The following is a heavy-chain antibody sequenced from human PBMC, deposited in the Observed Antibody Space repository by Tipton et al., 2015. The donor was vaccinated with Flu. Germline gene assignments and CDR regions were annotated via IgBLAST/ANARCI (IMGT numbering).Heavy chain of an antibody. J-gene: IGHJ4*02. CDR3: TTGVWFRELREDY. CDR1: GFTFSNAW. CDR2: IKSKTDGGTT. D-gene: IGHD3-10*01. V-gene: IGHV3-15*01. Sequence: GSLRLSCAASGFTFSNAWMSWVRQAPGKGLEWVGRIKSKTDGGTTDYAAPVKGRFTISRDDSKNTLYLQMNSLKTEDTAVYYCTTGVWFRELREDYWGQGTLVTVSS.